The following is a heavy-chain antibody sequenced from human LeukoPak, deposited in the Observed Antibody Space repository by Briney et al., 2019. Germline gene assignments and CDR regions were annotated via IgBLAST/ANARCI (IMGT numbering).Heavy chain of an antibody. Sequence: NTSETLSLTCTVSGGSISSHYWSWIRQPPGKGLEWIGYIYYSGSTNYNPSLKSRVTISVDTSKNQFSLKLSSVTAADTAVYYCARGHSSSTSCSRDWFDPWGQGTLVTVSS. D-gene: IGHD2-2*01. J-gene: IGHJ5*02. CDR3: ARGHSSSTSCSRDWFDP. CDR2: IYYSGST. CDR1: GGSISSHY. V-gene: IGHV4-59*11.